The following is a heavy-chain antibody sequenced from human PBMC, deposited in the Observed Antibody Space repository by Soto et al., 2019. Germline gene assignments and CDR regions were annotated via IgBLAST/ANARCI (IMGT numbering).Heavy chain of an antibody. V-gene: IGHV3-53*01. Sequence: GGSLRLSCAASGFTVSSTYMSWVRQAPGKGLEWVSVIYSGGSTYYADSVKGRFTLSRDNSKNTLYLQMNSLRAEDTAVYYCARGSGSSNAGYYYDSSGMTTPLGSFDYWGQGTLVTVSS. CDR3: ARGSGSSNAGYYYDSSGMTTPLGSFDY. D-gene: IGHD3-22*01. CDR1: GFTVSSTY. CDR2: IYSGGST. J-gene: IGHJ4*02.